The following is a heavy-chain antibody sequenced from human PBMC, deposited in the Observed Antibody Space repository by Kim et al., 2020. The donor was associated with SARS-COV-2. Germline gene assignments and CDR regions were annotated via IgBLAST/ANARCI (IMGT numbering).Heavy chain of an antibody. CDR1: GFIFNNYA. V-gene: IGHV3-23*01. J-gene: IGHJ3*02. CDR2: ISGRGEKT. Sequence: GGSLRLSCETSGFIFNNYAMSWFRQAPGKGLEWVSGISGRGEKTYYADSVKGRFTLSRDSAKNTLFLQMNSLRAEDTAVYFCARVVSGRNVGEDAFAIWG. D-gene: IGHD3-3*01. CDR3: ARVVSGRNVGEDAFAI.